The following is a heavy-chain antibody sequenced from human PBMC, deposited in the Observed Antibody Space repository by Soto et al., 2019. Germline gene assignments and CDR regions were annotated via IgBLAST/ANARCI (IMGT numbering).Heavy chain of an antibody. D-gene: IGHD2-15*01. Sequence: GGSLRLSCSASGFAFSANDMTWVRQAPGRGLEWVSTIGGGTYYADSVKGRFTISRDNSKNSLYLQMNSLRAEDTAIYYCARDFFWCSGGSCYSVGTDVWGQGTTVT. J-gene: IGHJ6*02. CDR3: ARDFFWCSGGSCYSVGTDV. V-gene: IGHV3-23*01. CDR1: GFAFSAND. CDR2: IGGGT.